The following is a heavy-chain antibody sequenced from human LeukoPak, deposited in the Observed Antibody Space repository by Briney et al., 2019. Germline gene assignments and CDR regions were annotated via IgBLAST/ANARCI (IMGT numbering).Heavy chain of an antibody. Sequence: PSETLSLTCAVYGGFFSGYYWTWVRQPPGKGLEGIGQINHSGSTYYSPSLKSRVTISVDTSKNQISLRLRSLPPTDTAVYYCARTRPRGTSSPMIYYYYGVDVWGQGTTVTVSS. D-gene: IGHD2-2*01. J-gene: IGHJ6*02. CDR2: INHSGST. V-gene: IGHV4-34*01. CDR1: GGFFSGYY. CDR3: ARTRPRGTSSPMIYYYYGVDV.